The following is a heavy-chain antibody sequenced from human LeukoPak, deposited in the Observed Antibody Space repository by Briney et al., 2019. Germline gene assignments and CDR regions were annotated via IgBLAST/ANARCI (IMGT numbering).Heavy chain of an antibody. D-gene: IGHD1-26*01. J-gene: IGHJ3*02. CDR3: AGSPSYSGDYSYDAFDM. V-gene: IGHV3-23*01. CDR1: GFTFSTYA. CDR2: ISDRSVSI. Sequence: GGSLRLSCAASGFTFSTYAMSWVRQAPGKWLEWVSSISDRSVSIYYADSVRGRFTISRDNSKYTLSLQMNSLRAEDTAIYSCAGSPSYSGDYSYDAFDMWGQGTMVTVSS.